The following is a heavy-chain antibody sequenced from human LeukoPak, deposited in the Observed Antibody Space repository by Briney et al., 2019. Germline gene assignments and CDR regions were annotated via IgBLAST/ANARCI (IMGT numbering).Heavy chain of an antibody. Sequence: PSQTLSLTCTVSGGSISSGGYYWSWIRQPPGKGLEWIGYIYHSGSTYYNPSLKSRVTISVDRSKNQFSLKLSSVTAADTAVYYCARYYYDGLFDPWGQGTLVTVSS. CDR2: IYHSGST. J-gene: IGHJ5*02. CDR3: ARYYYDGLFDP. V-gene: IGHV4-30-2*01. CDR1: GGSISSGGYY. D-gene: IGHD3-22*01.